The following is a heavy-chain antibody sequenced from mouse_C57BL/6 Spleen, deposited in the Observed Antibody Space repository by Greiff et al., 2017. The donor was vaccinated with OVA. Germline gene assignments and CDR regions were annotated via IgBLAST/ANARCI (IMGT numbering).Heavy chain of an antibody. CDR1: GYTFTSYW. V-gene: IGHV1-72*01. Sequence: QVQLQQPGAELVKPGASVKLSCKASGYTFTSYWMHWVKQRPGRGLEWIGRIDPNSGGTKYNEKFKSKATLTVDKPSSTSYMQLSSLSSEDSSVYYCASRYSVSRFSMAYWGQGTSVTVSS. CDR2: IDPNSGGT. CDR3: ASRYSVSRFSMAY. D-gene: IGHD1-1*01. J-gene: IGHJ4*01.